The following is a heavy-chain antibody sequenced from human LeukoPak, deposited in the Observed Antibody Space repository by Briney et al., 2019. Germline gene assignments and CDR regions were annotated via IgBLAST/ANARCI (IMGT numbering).Heavy chain of an antibody. D-gene: IGHD5-24*01. J-gene: IGHJ4*02. CDR1: GFTFTTYS. CDR3: ARETPRRGETRDGYR. CDR2: ISSTSSSI. Sequence: GGSLRLSCAASGFTFTTYSMSWVRQAPGKGLEWISYISSTSSSIYYADSVKGRFTISRDNAKNSLYLQMNSLRAEDTAVYYCARETPRRGETRDGYRWGQGTLVTVSS. V-gene: IGHV3-48*01.